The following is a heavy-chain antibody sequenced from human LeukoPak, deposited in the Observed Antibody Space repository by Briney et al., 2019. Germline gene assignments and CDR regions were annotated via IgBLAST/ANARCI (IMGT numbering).Heavy chain of an antibody. CDR2: FDPEDGET. CDR3: ATARYFDWGFFDY. Sequence: ASVKVSCKVSGYTLTELSMHWVRQAPGKGLEWMGGFDPEDGETIYAQKFQGRVTMTEGTSTDTAYMELSSLRSEDTAVYYCATARYFDWGFFDYWGQGTLVTVSS. D-gene: IGHD3-9*01. V-gene: IGHV1-24*01. CDR1: GYTLTELS. J-gene: IGHJ4*02.